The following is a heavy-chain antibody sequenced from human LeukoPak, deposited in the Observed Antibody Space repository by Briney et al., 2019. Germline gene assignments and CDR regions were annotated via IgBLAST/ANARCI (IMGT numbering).Heavy chain of an antibody. Sequence: ASVKVSCKASGYTFTTYGISWVRQAPGQGLEWMGWINAYNGNANYAQKLQGRVTLTTDTSTSTAYMELRSLRSDDTAVYYCARDRSSNLDSGSHPYFDYWGQGTLVTVSS. CDR2: INAYNGNA. CDR1: GYTFTTYG. CDR3: ARDRSSNLDSGSHPYFDY. V-gene: IGHV1-18*01. J-gene: IGHJ4*01. D-gene: IGHD1-26*01.